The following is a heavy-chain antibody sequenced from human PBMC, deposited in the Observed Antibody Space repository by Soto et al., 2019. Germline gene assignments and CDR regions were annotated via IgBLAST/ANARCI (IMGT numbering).Heavy chain of an antibody. D-gene: IGHD2-2*01. J-gene: IGHJ6*02. Sequence: GASVKVSCKASGYTFTGYYMHWVRQAPGQGLEWMGWINPNSGGTNYAQKFQGRVTMTRDTSISTAYMELSRLRSDDTAVYYCATLPAALYYYYGMAVWGQGPTLTVS. CDR3: ATLPAALYYYYGMAV. V-gene: IGHV1-2*02. CDR1: GYTFTGYY. CDR2: INPNSGGT.